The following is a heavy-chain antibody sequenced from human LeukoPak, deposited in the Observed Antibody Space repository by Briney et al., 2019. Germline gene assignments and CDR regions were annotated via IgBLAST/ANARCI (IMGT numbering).Heavy chain of an antibody. CDR1: GFTFSSYS. CDR3: ARGPDNYDSSGLAGDY. Sequence: PGGSLRLSCAASGFTFSSYSMNWVRQAPGKGLEWVSSISSSSSYIYYADSVKGRFIISRDNAKNSLYLQMNSLRAEDTALYYCARGPDNYDSSGLAGDYWGQGTLVTVSS. D-gene: IGHD3-22*01. J-gene: IGHJ4*02. V-gene: IGHV3-21*04. CDR2: ISSSSSYI.